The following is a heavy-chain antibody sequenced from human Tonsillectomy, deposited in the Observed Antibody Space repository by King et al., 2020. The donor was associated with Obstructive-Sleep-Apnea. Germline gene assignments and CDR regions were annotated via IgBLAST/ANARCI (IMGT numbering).Heavy chain of an antibody. CDR3: ARGKSSGWYDH. J-gene: IGHJ5*02. CDR1: GGSVSSGSYY. D-gene: IGHD6-19*01. Sequence: QLQESGPGLVKPSETLSLTCTVSGGSVSSGSYYWSWIRQPPGKGLGWIGDIYYSGSTNYNPSLKSRVTNSLETSRNQFSLTLSSVTAADTAVYYCARGKSSGWYDHWGQGTLVTVSS. V-gene: IGHV4-61*01. CDR2: IYYSGST.